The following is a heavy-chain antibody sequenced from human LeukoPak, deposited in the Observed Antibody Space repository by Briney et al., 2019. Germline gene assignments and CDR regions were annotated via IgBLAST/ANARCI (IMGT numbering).Heavy chain of an antibody. CDR3: AKDLVTYYYYYGMDV. Sequence: GAPLRLSCAASGFTFSSYAMSWVRRAPGKGLEWVSAISGSGGSTYYADSVKGRFTISRDNFKNTLYLQMNSLRAEDTAVYYCAKDLVTYYYYYGMDVWGQGTTVTVSS. CDR2: ISGSGGST. D-gene: IGHD2-21*01. J-gene: IGHJ6*02. V-gene: IGHV3-23*01. CDR1: GFTFSSYA.